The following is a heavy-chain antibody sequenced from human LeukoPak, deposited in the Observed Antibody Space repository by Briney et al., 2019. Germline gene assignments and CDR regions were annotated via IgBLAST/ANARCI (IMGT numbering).Heavy chain of an antibody. V-gene: IGHV3-21*01. CDR2: ISSSSSYI. CDR1: GFTFSSYS. J-gene: IGHJ4*02. Sequence: GGSLRLSCAASGFTFSSYSMNWARQAPGKGLEWVSSISSSSSYIYYADSVKGRFTISRDNAKNSLYLQMNSLRAEDTAVYYCAREGADSNSDYWGQGTLVTVSS. D-gene: IGHD4-11*01. CDR3: AREGADSNSDY.